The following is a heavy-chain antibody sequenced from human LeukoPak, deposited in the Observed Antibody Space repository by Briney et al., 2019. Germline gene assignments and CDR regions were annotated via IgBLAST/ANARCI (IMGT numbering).Heavy chain of an antibody. J-gene: IGHJ4*02. CDR2: IYYSGST. V-gene: IGHV4-31*03. CDR3: VRSRTRGTTVDY. Sequence: SQTLSLTCTVSGDSLNSGAYYWSWIRQHPGKGLGWIGYIYYSGSTYYNPPLKSRLTISIDTSKIQFSLRLSSVTAADTSVYYCVRSRTRGTTVDYWGQGTLVTVSS. CDR1: GDSLNSGAYY. D-gene: IGHD4-17*01.